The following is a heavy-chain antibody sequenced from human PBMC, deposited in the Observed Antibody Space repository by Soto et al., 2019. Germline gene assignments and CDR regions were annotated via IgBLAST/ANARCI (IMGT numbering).Heavy chain of an antibody. CDR3: ARRGSSRQIYHYGMDV. V-gene: IGHV3-48*01. CDR2: ISSSSSTI. J-gene: IGHJ6*02. CDR1: GFTFSSYS. D-gene: IGHD6-13*01. Sequence: GGSLRLSCAASGFTFSSYSMNWVRQAPGKGLEWVSYISSSSSTIYYADSVKGRFTISRDNAKNSLYLQMNSLRAENTAVYYCARRGSSRQIYHYGMDVWGPGTTVTVPS.